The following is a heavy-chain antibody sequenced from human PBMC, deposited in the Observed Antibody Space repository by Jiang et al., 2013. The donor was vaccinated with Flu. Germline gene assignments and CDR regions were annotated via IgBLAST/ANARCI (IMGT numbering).Heavy chain of an antibody. D-gene: IGHD3-3*01. CDR3: ARAEGDNDFWSGYYITVGPDTGMDV. J-gene: IGHJ6*02. V-gene: IGHV7-4-1*02. CDR2: INTNTGNP. Sequence: QGLEWMGWINTNTGNPTYAQGFTGPVCLLPWDTSVSTAYLQISSLKAEDTAVYYCARAEGDNDFWSGYYITVGPDTGMDVWGQGTTVTVSS.